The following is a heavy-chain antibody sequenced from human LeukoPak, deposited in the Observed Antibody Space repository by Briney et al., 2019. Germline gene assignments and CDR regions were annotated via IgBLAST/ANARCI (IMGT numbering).Heavy chain of an antibody. V-gene: IGHV3-11*01. CDR3: ARSNSYGYVRTMDV. CDR1: GFTFSDYY. J-gene: IGHJ6*02. CDR2: ITTSGSTI. D-gene: IGHD5-18*01. Sequence: GGSLRLSCVASGFTFSDYYMNWIRQAPGKGLEWVSYITTSGSTIYYIDSVKGRFTISRDNAKNSLYLQMNSLRAENTAVYYCARSNSYGYVRTMDVWGQGTTVTVSS.